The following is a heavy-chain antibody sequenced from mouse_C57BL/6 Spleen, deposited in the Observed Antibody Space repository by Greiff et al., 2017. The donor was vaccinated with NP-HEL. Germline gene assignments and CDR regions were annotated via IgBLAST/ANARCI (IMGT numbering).Heavy chain of an antibody. Sequence: VQLQQPGAELVRPGSSVKLSCKASGYTFTSYWMDWVKQRPGQGLEWIGNIYPSDSETHYKQKFKDKATLTVDKSSSTAYMQLSSLTSEDSAVYYWARRDYDYDGDFDYWGQGTTLTVSS. CDR3: ARRDYDYDGDFDY. D-gene: IGHD2-4*01. CDR2: IYPSDSET. V-gene: IGHV1-61*01. CDR1: GYTFTSYW. J-gene: IGHJ2*01.